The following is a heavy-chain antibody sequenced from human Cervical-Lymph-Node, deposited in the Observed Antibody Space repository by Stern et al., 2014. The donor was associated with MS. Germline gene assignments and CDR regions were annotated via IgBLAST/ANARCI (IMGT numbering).Heavy chain of an antibody. D-gene: IGHD3-22*01. J-gene: IGHJ3*02. CDR3: AAIRDYYDSSGYDAFDI. V-gene: IGHV1-58*01. CDR2: IVVGSGNT. Sequence: QLVESGPEVKKPGTSVKVSCKASGFTFTSSAVQWVRQARGQRLEWIGWIVVGSGNTTYAQKFQERVPITRDMSTSTAYMELSSLRSEDTAVYYCAAIRDYYDSSGYDAFDIWGQGTMVTVSS. CDR1: GFTFTSSA.